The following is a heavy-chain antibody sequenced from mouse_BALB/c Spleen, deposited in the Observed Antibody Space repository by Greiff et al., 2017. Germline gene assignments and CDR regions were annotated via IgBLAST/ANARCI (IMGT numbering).Heavy chain of an antibody. D-gene: IGHD1-1*01. CDR3: ARRYYGSSPDY. J-gene: IGHJ2*01. Sequence: VQLKQSGPELVKPGASVKIPCKASGYTFTDYNMDWVKQSHGKSLEWIGDINPNNGGTIYNQKFKGKATLTVDKSSSTAYMELRSLTSEDTAVYYCARRYYGSSPDYWGQGTTLTVSS. CDR1: GYTFTDYN. CDR2: INPNNGGT. V-gene: IGHV1-18*01.